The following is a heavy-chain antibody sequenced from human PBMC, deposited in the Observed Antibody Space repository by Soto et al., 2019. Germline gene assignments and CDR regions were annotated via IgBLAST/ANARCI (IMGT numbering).Heavy chain of an antibody. D-gene: IGHD4-17*01. J-gene: IGHJ4*02. CDR3: ARAVSTKTASIDY. V-gene: IGHV1-46*01. CDR1: GYTFTTYY. Sequence: QVQLVQSGAEVKNPGASVKVSCKASGYTFTTYYMHWLRQARGQGLEWMGIITPSRGSTRYEQKFQDRVTMTRDTSTSTVYMELSSLRSEDTAVYYCARAVSTKTASIDYWGQGPLVTVSS. CDR2: ITPSRGST.